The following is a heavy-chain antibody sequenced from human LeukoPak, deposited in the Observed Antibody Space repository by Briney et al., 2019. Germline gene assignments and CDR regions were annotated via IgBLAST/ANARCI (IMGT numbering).Heavy chain of an antibody. J-gene: IGHJ3*02. CDR1: GGTFSSYT. CDR3: ARDKGLAPHHDAFDI. D-gene: IGHD6-6*01. CDR2: IIPILGIA. V-gene: IGHV1-69*04. Sequence: SVKVSCKASGGTFSSYTISWVRQAPGQGLEGMGRIIPILGIANYAQKFQGRVTITADKSTSTAYMELSSLRSEDTAVYYCARDKGLAPHHDAFDIWGQGTMVTVSS.